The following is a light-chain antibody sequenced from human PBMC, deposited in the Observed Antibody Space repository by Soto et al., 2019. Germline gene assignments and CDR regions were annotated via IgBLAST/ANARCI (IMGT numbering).Light chain of an antibody. CDR2: EVT. J-gene: IGLJ1*01. CDR1: SGDIGSYNR. V-gene: IGLV2-14*01. Sequence: QSVLTQPASVYGSPGQSITISCPGTSGDIGSYNRVSWYQQHPGKAPRLIIYEVTDRPSGVSNRFSGSKSGNTASLTISGRQAEDEAEYYCSSYTNINTRACVFGTGTKLTVL. CDR3: SSYTNINTRACV.